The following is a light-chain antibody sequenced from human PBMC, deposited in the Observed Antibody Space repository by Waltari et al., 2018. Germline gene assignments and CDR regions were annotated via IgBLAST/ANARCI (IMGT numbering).Light chain of an antibody. Sequence: IVMTQSPPFLAVSLGERATINCTSSHSVFYNSAEKHYIAWYPQKPGRPLKLRIYGGSTREAIVPGRFSGSGSGTHFTLTIDNLQAEDVAIYYCQQYYSAPPNTFGRGTKLDLK. CDR1: HSVFYNSAEKHY. J-gene: IGKJ2*01. CDR2: GGS. CDR3: QQYYSAPPNT. V-gene: IGKV4-1*01.